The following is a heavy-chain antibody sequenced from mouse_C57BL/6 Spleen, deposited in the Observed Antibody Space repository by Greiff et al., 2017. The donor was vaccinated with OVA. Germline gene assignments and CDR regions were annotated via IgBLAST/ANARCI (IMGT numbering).Heavy chain of an antibody. V-gene: IGHV1-69*01. CDR2: IDPSDSNT. Sequence: VQLQQPGAELVMPGASVKLSCKASGYTFTSYWMHWVKQRPGQGLEWIGEIDPSDSNTNYNQKFKGKSTFTVDKSSSTAYMQLSSLTSEDSAVYYCARRNDYDRIPWFAYWGQGTLVTVSA. CDR3: ARRNDYDRIPWFAY. D-gene: IGHD2-4*01. CDR1: GYTFTSYW. J-gene: IGHJ3*01.